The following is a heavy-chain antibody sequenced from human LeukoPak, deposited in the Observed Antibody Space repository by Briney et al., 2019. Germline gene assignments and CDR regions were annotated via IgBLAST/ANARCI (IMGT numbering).Heavy chain of an antibody. CDR2: ISYDGSNK. V-gene: IGHV3-30-3*01. J-gene: IGHJ4*02. CDR1: GFTFSSYA. D-gene: IGHD3-10*01. Sequence: GRSLRLSCAASGFTFSSYAMHWVRQAPGKGLEWVAVISYDGSNKYYADSVKGRFTISRDNSKNTLYLQMNSLRAEDTAVYYCARVSFEYYYGSGSSSSSDYWGQGTLVTVSS. CDR3: ARVSFEYYYGSGSSSSSDY.